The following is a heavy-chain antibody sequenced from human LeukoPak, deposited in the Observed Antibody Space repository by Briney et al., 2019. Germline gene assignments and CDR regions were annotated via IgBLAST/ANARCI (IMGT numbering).Heavy chain of an antibody. V-gene: IGHV3-48*03. CDR1: GFTFSSYE. D-gene: IGHD1-26*01. CDR2: ISSSGSTI. CDR3: ARVGGSYGFLSQKPRYFQH. Sequence: GGSLRLSCAASGFTFSSYEMSWVRQAPGKGLEWVSYISSSGSTIYYADSVKGRFTISRDNAKNSLYLQMNSLRAEDTAVYYCARVGGSYGFLSQKPRYFQHWGQGTLVTVSS. J-gene: IGHJ1*01.